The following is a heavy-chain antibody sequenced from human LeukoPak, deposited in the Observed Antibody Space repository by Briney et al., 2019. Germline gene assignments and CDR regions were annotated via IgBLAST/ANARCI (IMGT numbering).Heavy chain of an antibody. D-gene: IGHD3-10*01. CDR1: GDSISTSAYY. Sequence: SETLSLTCAVSGDSISTSAYYWHWSRQPLGKGLERIGNIYYDGNTRYNPSLTSRVTISVDRSKNQFSLKLSSVTAADTAVYYCARRYYYGSGSPEYWGQGTQVTVSS. V-gene: IGHV4-39*01. CDR3: ARRYYYGSGSPEY. CDR2: IYYDGNT. J-gene: IGHJ4*02.